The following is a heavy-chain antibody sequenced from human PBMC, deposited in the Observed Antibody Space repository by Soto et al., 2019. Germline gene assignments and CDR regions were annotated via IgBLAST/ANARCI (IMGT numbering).Heavy chain of an antibody. CDR1: GGTFSSYS. CDR3: AIGSTYSGEFEF. CDR2: FVPLVGTA. J-gene: IGHJ4*02. V-gene: IGHV1-69*01. Sequence: QVQLVQSGAEVKKPGSSVKVSCKASGGTFSSYSITWVRQAPGQGLEWMGGFVPLVGTANYAQKFKGRLTITAGESASTAYLDLSSLRSDDTAIYYCAIGSTYSGEFEFWGQGSLVNVSS. D-gene: IGHD1-26*01.